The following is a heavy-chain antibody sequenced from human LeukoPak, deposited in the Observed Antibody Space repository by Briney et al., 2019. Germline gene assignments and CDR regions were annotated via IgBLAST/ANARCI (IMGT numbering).Heavy chain of an antibody. CDR1: GFTFSSYW. J-gene: IGHJ6*02. Sequence: GGSLRLSCAASGFTFSSYWMHWVRQAPGKGLVWVSRINSDGSSTSYADSVKGRFTISRDNAKNTPYLQMNSLRAEDTAVYYCAREGFYYGSGDRVYYYGMDVWGQGTTVTVSS. CDR2: INSDGSST. CDR3: AREGFYYGSGDRVYYYGMDV. D-gene: IGHD3-10*01. V-gene: IGHV3-74*01.